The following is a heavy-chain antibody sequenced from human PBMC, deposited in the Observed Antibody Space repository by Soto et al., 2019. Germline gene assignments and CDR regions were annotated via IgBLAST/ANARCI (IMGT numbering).Heavy chain of an antibody. J-gene: IGHJ5*02. D-gene: IGHD6-19*01. CDR3: ARERMAVAGGKWFDP. CDR1: GFTFSSYA. Sequence: QVQLVESGGGVVQPGRSLRLSCAASGFTFSSYAMHWVRQAPGKGLEWVAVISYDGSNKYYADSVKGRFTISRDNSKNTLYLQMNSLRAQDTAVYYGARERMAVAGGKWFDPWGQGTLVTVSS. CDR2: ISYDGSNK. V-gene: IGHV3-30-3*01.